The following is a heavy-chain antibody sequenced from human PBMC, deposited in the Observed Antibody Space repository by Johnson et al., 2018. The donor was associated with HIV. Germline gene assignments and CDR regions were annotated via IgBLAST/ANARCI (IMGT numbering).Heavy chain of an antibody. CDR2: INWNGGHI. V-gene: IGHV3-20*04. CDR1: GFMFGDFA. CDR3: VRVVVTMIVSDTLPSLGDGRNDAFDI. Sequence: VQLVESVGGVVRPGGSLRLSCAASGFMFGDFAMSWVRQSPGTGLGWVSGINWNGGHIGYADSVKGRFSISRDHAKTSLYLQMNSLRVEDTALYYCVRVVVTMIVSDTLPSLGDGRNDAFDIWGQGTMVTVSS. D-gene: IGHD3-22*01. J-gene: IGHJ3*02.